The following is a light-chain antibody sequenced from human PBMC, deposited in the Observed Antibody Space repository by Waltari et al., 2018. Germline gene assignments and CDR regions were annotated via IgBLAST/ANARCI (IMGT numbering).Light chain of an antibody. CDR1: LRVTTI. J-gene: IGKJ2*01. V-gene: IGKV3-15*01. CDR2: GAS. CDR3: QQYHDWPYT. Sequence: DRVMPPSPATLSVSPGESATLFCGASLRVTTILAWYQQKPGKAPRLLIYGASSRATGISVRFSGSGSGTYFTLTITSLQSEDFAIYYCQQYHDWPYTFGQGTTLEIK.